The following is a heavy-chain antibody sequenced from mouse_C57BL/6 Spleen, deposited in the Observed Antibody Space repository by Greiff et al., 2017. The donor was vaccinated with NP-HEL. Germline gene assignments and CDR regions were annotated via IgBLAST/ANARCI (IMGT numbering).Heavy chain of an antibody. V-gene: IGHV1-64*01. CDR3: ARREDYWYFDV. J-gene: IGHJ1*03. Sequence: QVQLQQPGAELVMPGASVKLSCKASGYTFTSYWMHWVKQRPGQGLEWIGMIHPNSGSTNYNEKFKSKATLTVDKSSSTAYMQLSSLTSEDSAVYYCARREDYWYFDVWGTGTTVTVSS. CDR2: IHPNSGST. CDR1: GYTFTSYW.